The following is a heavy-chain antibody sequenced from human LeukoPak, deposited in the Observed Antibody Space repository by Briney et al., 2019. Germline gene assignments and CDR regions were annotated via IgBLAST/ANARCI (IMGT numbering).Heavy chain of an antibody. J-gene: IGHJ4*02. CDR1: GFTFSSYN. CDR3: ARDRDSSSLFDF. Sequence: PGGSLRLSCAASGFTFSSYNMNWVRQAPGKGLEWVSAITSSSSHIYYADSVKGRFTISRDDAKNSLYLQMTSLSAEDTAVYYCARDRDSSSLFDFWGQGTLVTVSS. V-gene: IGHV3-21*01. D-gene: IGHD6-13*01. CDR2: ITSSSSHI.